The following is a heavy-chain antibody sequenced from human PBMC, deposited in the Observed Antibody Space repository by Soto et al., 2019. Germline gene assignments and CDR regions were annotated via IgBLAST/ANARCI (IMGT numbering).Heavy chain of an antibody. CDR3: AKHPLRYFDWLSIVDAFDI. V-gene: IGHV3-23*01. CDR2: ISGSGGST. CDR1: GFTFSSYA. J-gene: IGHJ3*02. Sequence: PGGSLRLSCAASGFTFSSYAMSWVRQAPGKGLEWVSAISGSGGSTYYADSVKGRFTISRDNSKNTLYLQMNSLRAEDTAVYYCAKHPLRYFDWLSIVDAFDIWGQGTMVTVSS. D-gene: IGHD3-9*01.